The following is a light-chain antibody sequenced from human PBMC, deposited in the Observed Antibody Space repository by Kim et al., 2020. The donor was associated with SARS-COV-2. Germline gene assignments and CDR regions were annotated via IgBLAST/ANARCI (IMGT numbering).Light chain of an antibody. CDR1: QSVNSNY. CDR3: QQYGSSPLT. J-gene: IGKJ4*01. CDR2: GIS. V-gene: IGKV3-20*01. Sequence: PGERATLSCRASQSVNSNYFAWYQQKPGQAPRPLIYGISRRATGIPDRFSGSGSGTDFTLAISRLEPEDFAVYFCQQYGSSPLTFGGGTKV.